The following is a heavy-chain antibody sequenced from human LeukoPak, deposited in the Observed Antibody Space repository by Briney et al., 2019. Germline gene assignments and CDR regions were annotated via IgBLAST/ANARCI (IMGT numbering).Heavy chain of an antibody. V-gene: IGHV1-2*02. J-gene: IGHJ4*02. Sequence: ASVKVSCKASGYTSTGYYMHWVRQAPGQGLEWMGWINPNSGGTSYAQKFQGRVTMTRDTSISTVYMELSRLRSDDTAVYYCATVFSSGWYHDYWGQGTLVTVSS. CDR1: GYTSTGYY. CDR2: INPNSGGT. D-gene: IGHD6-19*01. CDR3: ATVFSSGWYHDY.